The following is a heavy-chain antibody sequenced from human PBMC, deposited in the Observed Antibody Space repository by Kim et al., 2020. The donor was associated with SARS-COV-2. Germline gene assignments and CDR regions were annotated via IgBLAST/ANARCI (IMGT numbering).Heavy chain of an antibody. CDR3: ARITIFGVGYYYYYMDV. Sequence: SETLSLTCTVSGGSISSSSYYWGWIRQPPGKGLEWIGSIYYSGSTYYNPSLKSRVTISVDTSKNQFSLKLSSVTAADTAVYYCARITIFGVGYYYYYMDVWGKGTTVTVSS. CDR2: IYYSGST. V-gene: IGHV4-39*01. J-gene: IGHJ6*03. D-gene: IGHD3-3*01. CDR1: GGSISSSSYY.